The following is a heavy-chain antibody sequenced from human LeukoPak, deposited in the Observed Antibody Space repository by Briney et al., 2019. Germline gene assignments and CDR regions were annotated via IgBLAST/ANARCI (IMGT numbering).Heavy chain of an antibody. CDR3: TRAKGTLWCGEFLFQPQTRRFPDY. D-gene: IGHD3-10*01. J-gene: IGHJ4*02. Sequence: GGSLRLSCTASGFTFGDYAMSWVRQAPGKGLEWVGFIRSKAYDETTEYAASVKGRLSISRDDSKSIAYLQMNSLKTEDTAVCYCTRAKGTLWCGEFLFQPQTRRFPDYWGQGTLVSVSS. CDR2: IRSKAYDETT. CDR1: GFTFGDYA. V-gene: IGHV3-49*04.